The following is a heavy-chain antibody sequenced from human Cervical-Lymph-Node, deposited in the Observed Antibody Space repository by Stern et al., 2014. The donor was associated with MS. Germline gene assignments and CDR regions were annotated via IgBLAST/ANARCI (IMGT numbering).Heavy chain of an antibody. CDR3: ARGGRMASMFY. Sequence: QVQLQESGPGLVRPSETLSLTCSVSGGSMPDYYWSWIRQPPGKGLEWIGYVYNTGSTSYNPSLKSRVTISIDTSKSQFALKVNSVTAADTAVYYCARGGRMASMFYWGQGTLVTVSS. CDR2: VYNTGST. CDR1: GGSMPDYY. V-gene: IGHV4-59*01. J-gene: IGHJ4*02. D-gene: IGHD5-24*01.